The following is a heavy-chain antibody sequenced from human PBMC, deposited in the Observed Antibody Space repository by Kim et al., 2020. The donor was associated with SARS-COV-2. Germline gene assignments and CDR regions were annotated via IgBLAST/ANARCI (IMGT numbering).Heavy chain of an antibody. D-gene: IGHD3-16*01. V-gene: IGHV3-53*01. CDR3: AVTDSLDY. Sequence: PVKGRFTISRDNSKDPLYLQMNSLRVEDTAVYYCAVTDSLDYWGQGTLVTVSS. J-gene: IGHJ4*02.